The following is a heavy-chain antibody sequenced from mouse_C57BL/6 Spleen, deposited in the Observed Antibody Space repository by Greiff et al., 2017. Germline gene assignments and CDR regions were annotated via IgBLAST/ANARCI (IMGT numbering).Heavy chain of an antibody. CDR3: ARLMRITTVVDF. Sequence: EVQLQQSGPELVKPGASVKISCKASGYSFTDYNMNWVKQSNVKSLEWIGVINPNYGTTSYNQKFQGKATLTVDQSSSTAYMQLNSLTSEDSAVYYCARLMRITTVVDFWGQGTLVTVSA. D-gene: IGHD1-1*01. CDR2: INPNYGTT. J-gene: IGHJ3*01. V-gene: IGHV1-39*01. CDR1: GYSFTDYN.